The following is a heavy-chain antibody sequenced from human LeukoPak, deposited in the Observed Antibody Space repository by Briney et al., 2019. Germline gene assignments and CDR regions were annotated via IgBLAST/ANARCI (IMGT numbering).Heavy chain of an antibody. Sequence: GVSLRLSSAASGFTFSNYVMTWVRQAQGKGLEWVSTINESGGSTYYADSVKGRYTISRDNSKNTLSLQMNSLRAEDTAVYYCARWSDSKCSDYWGQGTLVTVSS. CDR3: ARWSDSKCSDY. CDR2: INESGGST. D-gene: IGHD3-3*01. CDR1: GFTFSNYV. V-gene: IGHV3-23*01. J-gene: IGHJ4*02.